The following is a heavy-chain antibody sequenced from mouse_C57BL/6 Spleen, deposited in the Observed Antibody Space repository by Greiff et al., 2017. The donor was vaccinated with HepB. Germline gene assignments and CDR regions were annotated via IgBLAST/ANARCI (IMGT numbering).Heavy chain of an antibody. D-gene: IGHD1-1*01. V-gene: IGHV5-9-1*02. CDR1: GFTFSSYA. CDR2: ISSGGDYI. Sequence: EVQLQESGEGLVKPGGSLKLSCAASGFTFSSYAMSWVRQTPEKRLEWVAYISSGGDYIYYADTVKGRFTISRDNARNTLYLQMSSLKSEDTAMYYCTREGYGSSYGYFDVWGTGTTVTVSS. J-gene: IGHJ1*03. CDR3: TREGYGSSYGYFDV.